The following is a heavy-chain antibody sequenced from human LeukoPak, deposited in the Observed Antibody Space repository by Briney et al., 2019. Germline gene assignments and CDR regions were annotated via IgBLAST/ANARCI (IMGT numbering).Heavy chain of an antibody. CDR3: ARLGLRAVAHDAFDI. D-gene: IGHD6-19*01. J-gene: IGHJ3*02. Sequence: PGGSLRLSCAASDFTFIYYSMNWVRQAPGKGLEWVSSISTGSSYIYYADSVKGRFIISRDNAKNSLYLQMNSLRAEDTAIYYCARLGLRAVAHDAFDIWGQGTLVTVSS. CDR2: ISTGSSYI. CDR1: DFTFIYYS. V-gene: IGHV3-21*01.